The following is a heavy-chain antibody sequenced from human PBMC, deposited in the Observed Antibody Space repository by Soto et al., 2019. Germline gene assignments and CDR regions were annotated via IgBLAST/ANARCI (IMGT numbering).Heavy chain of an antibody. V-gene: IGHV1-46*01. CDR1: GYTFTSYY. J-gene: IGHJ4*02. CDR3: ARAHDSSGYYPLFFDY. CDR2: INPSGGST. D-gene: IGHD3-22*01. Sequence: ASVKVSCKASGYTFTSYYMHWVRQAPGQGLEWMGIINPSGGSTSYAQKFQGRVTMTRDTSTSTVYMELSSLRSEDTAVYYCARAHDSSGYYPLFFDYWGQGTLVTVS.